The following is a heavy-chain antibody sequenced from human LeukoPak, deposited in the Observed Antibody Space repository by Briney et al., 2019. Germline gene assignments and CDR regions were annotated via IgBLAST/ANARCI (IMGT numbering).Heavy chain of an antibody. D-gene: IGHD6-13*01. J-gene: IGHJ5*02. CDR2: IYDSGST. CDR1: SISTYY. Sequence: SETLSLTCTVGSISTYYWSWIRQPPGKGLEWIGYIYDSGSTNYNPSLKSRVTISVDTSKNQFSLKLSSVTAADTAVYYCARGAAPGTGWFDPWGQGTLVTVSP. CDR3: ARGAAPGTGWFDP. V-gene: IGHV4-59*01.